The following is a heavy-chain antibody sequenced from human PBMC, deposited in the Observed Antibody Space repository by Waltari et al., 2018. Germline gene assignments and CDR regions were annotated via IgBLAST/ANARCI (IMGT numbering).Heavy chain of an antibody. CDR2: ISSSSSTI. J-gene: IGHJ1*01. V-gene: IGHV3-48*01. CDR1: GFTFSSYS. Sequence: EVQLVESGGGLVQPGGSLRLSCAASGFTFSSYSMHWVRKAPGKGLEWVSYISSSSSTIYCADSVKGRFTISRDNAKNSLYLQMNSLRAEDTAVYYCARGDDSSAIYFQHWGQGTLVTVSS. CDR3: ARGDDSSAIYFQH. D-gene: IGHD3-22*01.